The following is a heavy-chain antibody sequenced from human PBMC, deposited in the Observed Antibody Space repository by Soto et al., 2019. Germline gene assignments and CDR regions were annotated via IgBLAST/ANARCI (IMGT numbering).Heavy chain of an antibody. CDR3: ARQEDGDPTSVDY. V-gene: IGHV4-39*01. Sequence: SETLSLTCTVSGGSISSSSYYWGWIRQPPGKGLEWIGSIYYSGSTYYNPSLKSRVTISVDTSKNQFSLKLSSVTAADTAVYYCARQEDGDPTSVDYWGQGTLVT. CDR1: GGSISSSSYY. D-gene: IGHD2-21*02. J-gene: IGHJ4*02. CDR2: IYYSGST.